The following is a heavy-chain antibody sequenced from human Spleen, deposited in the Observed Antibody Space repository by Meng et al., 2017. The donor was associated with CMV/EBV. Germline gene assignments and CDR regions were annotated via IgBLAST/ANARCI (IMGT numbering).Heavy chain of an antibody. Sequence: ASVKVSCKASGYTFTSYDVNWVRQATGEGLEWMGWMNPKSGNTGYAQKFQGRVTVTRDTSISTAYMELSRLRSDDTAVYYCARVGCSGGSCHPWFDPWGQGTLVTVSS. D-gene: IGHD2-15*01. CDR1: GYTFTSYD. J-gene: IGHJ5*02. CDR3: ARVGCSGGSCHPWFDP. CDR2: MNPKSGNT. V-gene: IGHV1-8*01.